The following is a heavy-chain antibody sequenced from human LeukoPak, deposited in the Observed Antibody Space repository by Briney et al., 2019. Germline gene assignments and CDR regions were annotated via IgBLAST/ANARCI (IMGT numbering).Heavy chain of an antibody. D-gene: IGHD3-22*01. CDR3: ARIWAVQDHFYYNDN. CDR1: TDTFNNYG. V-gene: IGHV1-69*13. CDR2: IVPVFETI. J-gene: IGHJ4*02. Sequence: GASVKVSCTASTDTFNNYGNVWVRQAPGQGHGRMGGIVPVFETIDYAQKFQGRVTLSADDSTTTAYMELNSLRSEDTPVYYCARIWAVQDHFYYNDNWGQGNLVTVSS.